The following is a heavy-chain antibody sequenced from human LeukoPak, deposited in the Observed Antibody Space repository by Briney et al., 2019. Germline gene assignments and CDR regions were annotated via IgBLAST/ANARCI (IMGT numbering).Heavy chain of an antibody. Sequence: ASVKVSCKAPGYTFASYDINWVRQATGQGLEWMGWMNPNSGNTGYAQKFQGRVTMTRNTSISTAYMELSSLRSEDTAVYYCARSYGDGDAFDIWGQGTMVTVSS. J-gene: IGHJ3*02. CDR2: MNPNSGNT. D-gene: IGHD4-17*01. CDR3: ARSYGDGDAFDI. CDR1: GYTFASYD. V-gene: IGHV1-8*01.